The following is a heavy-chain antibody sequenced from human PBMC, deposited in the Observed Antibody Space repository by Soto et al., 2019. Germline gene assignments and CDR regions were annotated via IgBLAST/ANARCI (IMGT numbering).Heavy chain of an antibody. V-gene: IGHV3-9*01. J-gene: IGHJ3*02. Sequence: GGSLRLSCAASGFTFDDYAMHWVRQAPGKGLEWVSGISWNSGSIGYADSVKGRFTISRDNAKNSLYLQMNSLRAEDTALYYCAKDRSGLGALDAFDIWGQGTMVTVSS. CDR2: ISWNSGSI. CDR1: GFTFDDYA. CDR3: AKDRSGLGALDAFDI.